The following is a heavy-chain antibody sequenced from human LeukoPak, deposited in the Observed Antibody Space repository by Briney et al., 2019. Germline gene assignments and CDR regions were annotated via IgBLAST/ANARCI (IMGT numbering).Heavy chain of an antibody. CDR1: GFTFSEYA. CDR2: ITGSGRST. Sequence: PGGSLRLSCAASGFTFSEYALSWVRQAPGKGLEWVSGITGSGRSTYYADSVKGRFTISRDNSKNTLYLQMNNLRAEDTAVYYCAKAARSSVAGLFFDLWGRGTLVTVSS. V-gene: IGHV3-23*01. J-gene: IGHJ2*01. D-gene: IGHD6-19*01. CDR3: AKAARSSVAGLFFDL.